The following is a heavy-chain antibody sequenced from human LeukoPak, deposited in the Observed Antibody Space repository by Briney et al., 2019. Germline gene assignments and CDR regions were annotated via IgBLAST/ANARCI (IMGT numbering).Heavy chain of an antibody. CDR3: SKQADFDPADAFDV. CDR1: GFAFGSYA. D-gene: IGHD3-9*01. V-gene: IGHV3-23*01. Sequence: GGSLRLSCAASGFAFGSYAMGWVRQAPGKGLEWVSAISGSDDSTYYADSVKGRFTTSRDKSKNTLYLQMNSLRAEDTAVYYCSKQADFDPADAFDVWGQGTMVTVSS. J-gene: IGHJ3*01. CDR2: ISGSDDST.